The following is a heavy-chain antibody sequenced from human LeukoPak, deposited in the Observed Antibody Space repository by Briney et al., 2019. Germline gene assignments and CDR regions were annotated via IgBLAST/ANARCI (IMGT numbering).Heavy chain of an antibody. CDR2: ISSSSSYI. V-gene: IGHV3-21*01. CDR3: ARDFEYYDSSGYYLDFDY. Sequence: GGSLRLSCAASRFTFSSYSMNWVRQAPGKGLEWVSSISSSSSYIYYADSVKGRFTISRDNAKNSLYLQMNSLRAEDTAVYYCARDFEYYDSSGYYLDFDYWGQGTLVTVSS. D-gene: IGHD3-22*01. CDR1: RFTFSSYS. J-gene: IGHJ4*02.